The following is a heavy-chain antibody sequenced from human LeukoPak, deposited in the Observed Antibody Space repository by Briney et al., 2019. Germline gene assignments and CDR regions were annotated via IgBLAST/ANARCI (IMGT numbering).Heavy chain of an antibody. CDR1: GFTFSSYW. CDR2: IKQDGSEK. D-gene: IGHD5-12*01. Sequence: GGSLRLSCAASGFTFSSYWMSWVRQAPGKGLEWVANIKQDGSEKYYVGSVKGRFTISRDNAKNSLYLQTNSLRAEDTAVYYCARSQTWPRDAFDIWGQGTMVTVSS. J-gene: IGHJ3*02. CDR3: ARSQTWPRDAFDI. V-gene: IGHV3-7*03.